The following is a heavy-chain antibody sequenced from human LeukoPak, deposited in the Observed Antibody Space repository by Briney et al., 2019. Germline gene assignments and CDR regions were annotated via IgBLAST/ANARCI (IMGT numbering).Heavy chain of an antibody. D-gene: IGHD6-19*01. CDR1: GYTFINYD. Sequence: GASMKVSCKASGYTFINYDINWVRQAPGQGLEWMGWMNPNSGNTGYVQKFQGRVSFTRNTSISTAYMELSSLRSEDTAVYYCARAGGSGWHTLRSYFFDYWGQGSLVTVSS. CDR3: ARAGGSGWHTLRSYFFDY. J-gene: IGHJ4*02. V-gene: IGHV1-8*01. CDR2: MNPNSGNT.